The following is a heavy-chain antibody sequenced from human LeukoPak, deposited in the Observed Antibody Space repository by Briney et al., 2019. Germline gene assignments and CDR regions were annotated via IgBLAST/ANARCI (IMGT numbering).Heavy chain of an antibody. D-gene: IGHD6-19*01. Sequence: GGSLRLSCAASGFTFSSYAMSWVRQAPGKGLEWVSAISGSGGGTYYADSVKGRFTISRDNSKNTLYLQMNSLRAEDTAVYYCAKGGGLAVAGTDYFDHWGQGTLVTVSS. CDR3: AKGGGLAVAGTDYFDH. CDR2: ISGSGGGT. CDR1: GFTFSSYA. V-gene: IGHV3-23*01. J-gene: IGHJ4*02.